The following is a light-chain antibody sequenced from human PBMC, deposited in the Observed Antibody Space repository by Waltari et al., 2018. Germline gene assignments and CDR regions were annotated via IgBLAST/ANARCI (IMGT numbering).Light chain of an antibody. J-gene: IGLJ3*02. V-gene: IGLV2-23*01. CDR3: CSYTLTNTWL. CDR2: EDT. CDR1: SSDVGSYSL. Sequence: QSALTQPASVSGSPGQPITISCTGTSSDVGSYSLVSWYRQHPGEAPRVIIFEDTKRPSWVSNRFSGSKAGNTASLTISGLQAEDEADYYCCSYTLTNTWLFGGGTKLTVL.